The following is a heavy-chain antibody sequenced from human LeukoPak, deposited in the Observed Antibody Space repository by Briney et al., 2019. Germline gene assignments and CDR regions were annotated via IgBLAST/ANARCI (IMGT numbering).Heavy chain of an antibody. J-gene: IGHJ4*02. CDR3: ARAKEGIAVAAQDY. Sequence: GGSLRLSCAASGFTFSSYAMSWVPQAPGKGLEWVSSISSSSSYIHYADSVKGRFTISRDNSKNSLYLQMNSLRAEDTAVYYCARAKEGIAVAAQDYWGQGTLVTVSS. V-gene: IGHV3-21*01. CDR2: ISSSSSYI. D-gene: IGHD6-19*01. CDR1: GFTFSSYA.